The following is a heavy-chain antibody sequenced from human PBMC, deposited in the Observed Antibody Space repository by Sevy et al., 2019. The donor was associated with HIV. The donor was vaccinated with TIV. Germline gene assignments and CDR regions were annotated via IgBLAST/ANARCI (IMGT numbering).Heavy chain of an antibody. Sequence: GGSLRLSCAASGFTFSIYWMTWVRQAPGKVLEWVANIKEDGSAEYYVDSVKGRFTISRDNAKNSLFLQLNSLRVEDTAMYYCARDSPGYGAYDYLGQGTLVTVSS. CDR3: ARDSPGYGAYDY. V-gene: IGHV3-7*01. J-gene: IGHJ4*02. CDR2: IKEDGSAE. D-gene: IGHD5-18*01. CDR1: GFTFSIYW.